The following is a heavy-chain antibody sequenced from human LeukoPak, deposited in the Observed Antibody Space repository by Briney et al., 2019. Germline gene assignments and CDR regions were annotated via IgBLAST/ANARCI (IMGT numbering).Heavy chain of an antibody. Sequence: PGGSLRLSCAASGFTLSDHWMDWVRQTPGKGLEWVGLIKNKASRYTTQYAASVKGRFTISRDDSRNSVYLQINSLRTEDTAVYYCARDSRLLWFGELFPPGKADAFDIWGQGTMVTVSS. CDR1: GFTLSDHW. J-gene: IGHJ3*02. CDR3: ARDSRLLWFGELFPPGKADAFDI. V-gene: IGHV3-72*01. CDR2: IKNKASRYTT. D-gene: IGHD3-10*01.